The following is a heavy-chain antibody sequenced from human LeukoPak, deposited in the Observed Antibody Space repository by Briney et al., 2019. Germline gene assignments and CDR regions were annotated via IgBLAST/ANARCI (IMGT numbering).Heavy chain of an antibody. CDR3: ARVDYGANHALNYYYYYMDV. V-gene: IGHV4-39*07. CDR1: GGPISSSSYY. D-gene: IGHD4-23*01. CDR2: IYYSGST. Sequence: SETLSLTCTVSGGPISSSSYYWGWIRQPPGKGLEWIGSIYYSGSTYYNPSLKSRVTISVDTSKNQFSLKLSSVTAADTAVYYCARVDYGANHALNYYYYYMDVWGKGTTVTVSS. J-gene: IGHJ6*03.